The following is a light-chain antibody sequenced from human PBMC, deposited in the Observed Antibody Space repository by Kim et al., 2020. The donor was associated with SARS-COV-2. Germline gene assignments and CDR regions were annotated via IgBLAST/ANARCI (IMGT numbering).Light chain of an antibody. V-gene: IGLV2-14*03. J-gene: IGLJ2*01. CDR1: SSDVGGYNY. CDR3: SSYTTSSTLVV. Sequence: QSVLTQPASVSGSPGQSITISCSGTSSDVGGYNYVSWYQKHPGKAPKLMIYDVSNRPSGVSTRFSGSKSGNTASLTISGLQAEDEADYYCSSYTTSSTLVVFGGGTQLTVL. CDR2: DVS.